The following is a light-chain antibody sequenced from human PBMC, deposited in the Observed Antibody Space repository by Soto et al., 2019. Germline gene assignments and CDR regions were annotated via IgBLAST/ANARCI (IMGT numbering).Light chain of an antibody. J-gene: IGKJ5*01. CDR3: QQYNNWPPIT. Sequence: IELTQSPGTLSLTPGERATLSCRASQSVSSNFLAWYQEKPGQAPRLLIYGASTRATGLPARFSGSGSGTQFTLTISSLQSEDFAVYYCQQYNNWPPITFGQGTRLAIK. CDR1: QSVSSN. V-gene: IGKV3-15*01. CDR2: GAS.